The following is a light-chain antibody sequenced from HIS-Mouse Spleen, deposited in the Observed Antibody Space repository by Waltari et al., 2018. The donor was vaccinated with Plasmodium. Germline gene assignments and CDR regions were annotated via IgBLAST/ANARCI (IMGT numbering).Light chain of an antibody. V-gene: IGLV3-21*03. Sequence: SYVLTQPPSVSVAPGKTARITCGGNNIGSKSVHWYQQKPGQAPVLVVYDDSDRPSGIPELFSGSNSGNTGSLTISRGEAGDEADYYCQVWDSSSDHVVFGGGTKLTVL. CDR3: QVWDSSSDHVV. CDR1: NIGSKS. CDR2: DDS. J-gene: IGLJ2*01.